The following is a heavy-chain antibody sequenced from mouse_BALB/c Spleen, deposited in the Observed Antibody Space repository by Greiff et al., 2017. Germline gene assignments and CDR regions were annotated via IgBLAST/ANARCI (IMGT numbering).Heavy chain of an antibody. V-gene: IGHV5-17*02. CDR2: ISSGSSTI. D-gene: IGHD1-1*01. J-gene: IGHJ4*01. CDR1: GFTFSSFG. Sequence: EVKLMESGGGLVQPGGSRKLSCAASGFTFSSFGMHWVRQAPEKGLEWVAYISSGSSTIYYADTVKGRFTISRDNPKNTLFLQMTSLRSEDTAMYYCARGGVYYGYAMDYWGQGTSVTVSS. CDR3: ARGGVYYGYAMDY.